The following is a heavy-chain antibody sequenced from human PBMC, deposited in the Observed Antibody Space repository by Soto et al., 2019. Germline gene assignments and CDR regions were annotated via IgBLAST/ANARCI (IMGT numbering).Heavy chain of an antibody. Sequence: VQLQESGPGLVKPSQTLSLTCTVSGASITSDAYFWRWIRQSPERGLEWLGLIFYSGNTFNNPPLNGRASRAIDTSKNQFSLNLTSVTAAHTAVYSFVRERTNISPHAYITADGRVDHWGQGDLVSVSS. J-gene: IGHJ4*02. CDR1: GASITSDAYF. V-gene: IGHV4-30-4*01. D-gene: IGHD1-20*01. CDR3: VRERTNISPHAYITADGRVDH. CDR2: IFYSGNT.